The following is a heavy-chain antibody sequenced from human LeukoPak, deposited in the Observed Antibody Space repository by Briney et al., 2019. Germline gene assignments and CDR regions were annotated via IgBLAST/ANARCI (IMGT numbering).Heavy chain of an antibody. CDR1: GYTFSSYG. J-gene: IGHJ5*02. Sequence: ASVKVSCKASGYTFSSYGISWVRQAPGQGLEWMGWISTYNGDTNYAQKVKGRVTLTKDTSTSTAYMELRSLRSDDTAVYYCARDSAAAGSPWFDPWGQGTLVTVSS. CDR2: ISTYNGDT. CDR3: ARDSAAAGSPWFDP. D-gene: IGHD6-13*01. V-gene: IGHV1-18*01.